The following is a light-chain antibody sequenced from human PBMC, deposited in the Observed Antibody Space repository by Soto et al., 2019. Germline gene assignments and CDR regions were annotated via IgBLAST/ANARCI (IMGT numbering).Light chain of an antibody. Sequence: QSVLTQPPSVSGAPGQRVTISCTGTTSNIGAGYEVHWYQKLPGTAPKILIYGNKNRPLGVPDRFSGSKSGTSVFLAIAGLQAEDEADYYCHSYDSDLSAVVFGGGTKLTVL. CDR3: HSYDSDLSAVV. CDR1: TSNIGAGYE. V-gene: IGLV1-40*01. J-gene: IGLJ2*01. CDR2: GNK.